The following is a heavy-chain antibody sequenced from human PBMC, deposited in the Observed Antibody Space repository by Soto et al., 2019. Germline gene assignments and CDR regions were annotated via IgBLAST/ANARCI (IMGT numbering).Heavy chain of an antibody. J-gene: IGHJ6*02. D-gene: IGHD2-21*01. V-gene: IGHV2-5*02. CDR1: GFSLSSSGVG. Sequence: SGPTLVNPTQTLTLTCTFSGFSLSSSGVGVGWFRQPPGKALEWLALIYWDDDKRYSTSLKTRLTISKDTSKNQVVLTMTNMDPVDTATYYCARDSVALYYYYYGMDVWGQGTTVTVSS. CDR3: ARDSVALYYYYYGMDV. CDR2: IYWDDDK.